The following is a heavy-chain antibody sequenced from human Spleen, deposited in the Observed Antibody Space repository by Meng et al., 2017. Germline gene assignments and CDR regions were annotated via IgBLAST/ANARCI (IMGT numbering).Heavy chain of an antibody. CDR1: GFSFSSYA. J-gene: IGHJ4*02. D-gene: IGHD4-23*01. CDR2: ISGSGDMT. V-gene: IGHV3-23*01. CDR3: ANPRVEPRVDDY. Sequence: GESLKISCAASGFSFSSYAMTWVRQAPGKGLEWVSGISGSGDMTYYADSVKGRFTISRDNSRNTLYLQMNSLRAEDTAVYYCANPRVEPRVDDYWGQGTLVTVSS.